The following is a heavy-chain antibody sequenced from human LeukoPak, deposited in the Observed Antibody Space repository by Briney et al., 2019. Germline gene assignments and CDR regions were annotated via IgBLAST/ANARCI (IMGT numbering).Heavy chain of an antibody. Sequence: SETLSLTCTVSGDSITSYYWSWIRQPPGKGLEWIGYIYYKGNTNSNPSLKSRVTISVDTSKNRFSLKLTSVTAADTAVYYCASSRITLVRGVSYYYGLDVWGQGTTVTVSS. CDR1: GDSITSYY. CDR3: ASSRITLVRGVSYYYGLDV. D-gene: IGHD3-10*01. CDR2: IYYKGNT. J-gene: IGHJ6*02. V-gene: IGHV4-59*01.